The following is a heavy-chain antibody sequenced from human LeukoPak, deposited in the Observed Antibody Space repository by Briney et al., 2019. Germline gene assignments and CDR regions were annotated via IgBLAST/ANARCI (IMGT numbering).Heavy chain of an antibody. CDR1: GFTFSGFTFSRYD. D-gene: IGHD3-16*02. CDR3: ARGFELITFGGAIGKLNWFDS. Sequence: GGSLRLSCAASGFTFSGFTFSRYDMHWVRQATGKGLECVSDIGNAGDTYYPGSVKGRFTISRENAKNSLFLQMNSLRGGDTAVYHCARGFELITFGGAIGKLNWFDSWGQGTLVTVSS. J-gene: IGHJ5*01. CDR2: IGNAGDT. V-gene: IGHV3-13*04.